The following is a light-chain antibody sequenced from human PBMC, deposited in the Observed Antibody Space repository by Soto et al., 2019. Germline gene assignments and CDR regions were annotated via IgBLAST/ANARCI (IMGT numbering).Light chain of an antibody. Sequence: EIVLTQSPGTLSLSPGERATLSCRASHSVSTYLAWYQQKPGQAPRLLISDASNRATGIPARFSGGGSGTDFTLTISALEPDDFAVYYCQHRDNWPPGVTFGGGTKVEIK. CDR1: HSVSTY. V-gene: IGKV3-11*01. CDR3: QHRDNWPPGVT. J-gene: IGKJ4*01. CDR2: DAS.